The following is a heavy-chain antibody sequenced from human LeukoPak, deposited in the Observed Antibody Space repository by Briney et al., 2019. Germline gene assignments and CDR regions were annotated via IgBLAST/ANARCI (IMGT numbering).Heavy chain of an antibody. CDR3: AKPHYSGSGSYSREDY. V-gene: IGHV3-23*01. CDR1: GFTFSSYA. D-gene: IGHD3-10*01. Sequence: GGSLRLSCAASGFTFSSYAMTWVRQAPGKGLECVSAISGSGADTYYADSVKGRFTISRDNSKITVYLQMNSLRAEDTAVYYCAKPHYSGSGSYSREDYWGQGTLVTVSP. J-gene: IGHJ4*02. CDR2: ISGSGADT.